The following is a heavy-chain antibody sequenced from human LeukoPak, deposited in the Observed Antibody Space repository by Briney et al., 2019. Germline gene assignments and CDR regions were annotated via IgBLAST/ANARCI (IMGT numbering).Heavy chain of an antibody. D-gene: IGHD6-13*01. CDR1: GFTFSSYA. CDR2: ISGSGDSA. CDR3: AKDQKGRIAARIFDY. J-gene: IGHJ4*02. Sequence: GGSLRLSCAASGFTFSSYAMSWVRQAPGKGLEWVSAISGSGDSASYADSVKGRFTISRDNSKNTLYLQMNSLRAEDTAVYYCAKDQKGRIAARIFDYWGQGTLVTVSS. V-gene: IGHV3-23*01.